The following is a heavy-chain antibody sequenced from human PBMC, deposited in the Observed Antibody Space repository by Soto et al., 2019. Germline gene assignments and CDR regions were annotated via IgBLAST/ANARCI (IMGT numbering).Heavy chain of an antibody. D-gene: IGHD1-7*01. CDR2: ISYDGNIE. Sequence: QEHLVESGGGVVQPGRSLRLSCAASGFSFTNYGMNWVSQAPGKGLEWVAVISYDGNIEHYADSVKGRFTIPRDNSNNKVSLQMHTLRREAKAMYYCPRYNCNCGNDNWGPGPLVNVSS. J-gene: IGHJ4*02. CDR1: GFSFTNYG. CDR3: PRYNCNCGNDN. V-gene: IGHV3-30*03.